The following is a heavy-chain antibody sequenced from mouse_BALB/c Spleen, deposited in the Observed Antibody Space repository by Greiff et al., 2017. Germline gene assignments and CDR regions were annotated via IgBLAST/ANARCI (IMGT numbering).Heavy chain of an antibody. CDR3: TREGDDYDGSWFAY. D-gene: IGHD2-4*01. Sequence: VHVKQSGTVLVRPGASVKLSCKASGYSFTSYWMHWVKQRPGQGLEWIGAIYPGNSDTSYNQKFKGKAKLTAVTSASTAYMELSSLTNEDSAVYYCTREGDDYDGSWFAYWGQGTLVTVSA. V-gene: IGHV1-5*01. CDR2: IYPGNSDT. CDR1: GYSFTSYW. J-gene: IGHJ3*01.